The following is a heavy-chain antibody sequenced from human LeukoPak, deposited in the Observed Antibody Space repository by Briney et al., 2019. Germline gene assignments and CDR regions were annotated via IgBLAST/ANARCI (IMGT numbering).Heavy chain of an antibody. CDR3: ARGVDRVVVAARYYYGMDV. Sequence: SVKVSCKASGGTFSSYAISWVRQAPGQGLEWMGGIIPIFGTANYAQKFQGRVTITADESTSTAYMELSSLRSEDTAVYYCARGVDRVVVAARYYYGMDVWGQGTTVTVSS. V-gene: IGHV1-69*13. J-gene: IGHJ6*02. D-gene: IGHD2-15*01. CDR1: GGTFSSYA. CDR2: IIPIFGTA.